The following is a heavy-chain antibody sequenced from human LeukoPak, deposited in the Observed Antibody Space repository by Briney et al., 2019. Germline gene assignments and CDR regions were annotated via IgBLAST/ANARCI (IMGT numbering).Heavy chain of an antibody. J-gene: IGHJ6*03. CDR1: VYPLSSGHY. CDR3: ANTLGRPDNYYYYMDV. D-gene: IGHD1-1*01. CDR2: MFHSGST. V-gene: IGHV4-38-2*01. Sequence: SETLSLTCCVSVYPLSSGHYWGWLWQPPGKGLGCIGNMFHSGSTYYNPSPKSLVTISVDTSKNQLSLKLSSVTAADTAVYYCANTLGRPDNYYYYMDVWGKGTTVTVSS.